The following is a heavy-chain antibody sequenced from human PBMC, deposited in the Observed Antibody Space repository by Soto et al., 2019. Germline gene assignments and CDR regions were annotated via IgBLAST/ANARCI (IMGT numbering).Heavy chain of an antibody. CDR1: GGSISSGDYY. D-gene: IGHD3-10*01. CDR2: IYYSGST. V-gene: IGHV4-30-4*01. Sequence: PSETLSLTCTVSGGSISSGDYYWSWIRQPPGKGLEWIGYIYYSGSTYYNPSLKSRVTISVDTSKNQFSLKLSSVTAADTAVYYCARESLWFGESPWGQGTLVTVSS. J-gene: IGHJ4*02. CDR3: ARESLWFGESP.